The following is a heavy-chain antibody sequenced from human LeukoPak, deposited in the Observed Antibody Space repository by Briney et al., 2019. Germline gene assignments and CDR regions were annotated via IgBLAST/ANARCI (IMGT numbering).Heavy chain of an antibody. Sequence: SETLSLTCTVSGGSISSGDYYWSWIRQPPGKGLEWIGYIYYSGSTYYNPSLKSRVTISVVTSKNQFSLKLSSVTAADAAVYYCAREGSSSSYYYYGIDVWGQGTTVTVSS. V-gene: IGHV4-30-4*02. D-gene: IGHD6-6*01. CDR2: IYYSGST. CDR3: AREGSSSSYYYYGIDV. CDR1: GGSISSGDYY. J-gene: IGHJ6*02.